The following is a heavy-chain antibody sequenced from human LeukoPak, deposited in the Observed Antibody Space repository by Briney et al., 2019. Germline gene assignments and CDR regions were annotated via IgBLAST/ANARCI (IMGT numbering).Heavy chain of an antibody. CDR3: ARWSGYPRYYMDV. CDR1: GGSISNGGYY. Sequence: SETLSLTCTVSGGSISNGGYYWSWIRQHPGKGLEWIGYIFYSGSTYYNPSLQSRVFISVDTSKNQFSLRLSSVTAADTAVYSCARWSGYPRYYMDVWGKGTTVTVSS. V-gene: IGHV4-31*03. J-gene: IGHJ6*03. CDR2: IFYSGST. D-gene: IGHD3-3*01.